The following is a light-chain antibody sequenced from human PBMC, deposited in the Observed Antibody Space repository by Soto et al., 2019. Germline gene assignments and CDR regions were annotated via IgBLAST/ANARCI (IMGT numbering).Light chain of an antibody. Sequence: EIVITQSPATLYVSPGERATLSCRASQSVGSNVAWYQQKPGPSPRLLIYGASTRATGIPARLSGSESGIDLTLTISSLQSEEFAVYYGQQYNDWPPPGTFGQGTKVDIK. CDR3: QQYNDWPPPGT. V-gene: IGKV3D-15*01. J-gene: IGKJ1*01. CDR1: QSVGSN. CDR2: GAS.